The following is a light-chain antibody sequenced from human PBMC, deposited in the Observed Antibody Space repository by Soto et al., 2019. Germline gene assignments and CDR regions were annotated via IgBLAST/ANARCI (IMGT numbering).Light chain of an antibody. Sequence: EIVLTQSPGTLSLSPGERATLSCRADRSVSDTLLTWFQQKPGQAPRLLIFGTSNRAPGIPDRFSGSGSGTDFTRTISRLEPDDLAVYYCEHYGDSSWTFGQGTKVEIK. CDR2: GTS. CDR3: EHYGDSSWT. V-gene: IGKV3-20*01. CDR1: RSVSDTL. J-gene: IGKJ1*01.